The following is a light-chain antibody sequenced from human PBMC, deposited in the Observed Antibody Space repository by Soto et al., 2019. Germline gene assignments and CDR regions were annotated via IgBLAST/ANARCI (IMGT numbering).Light chain of an antibody. J-gene: IGKJ1*01. V-gene: IGKV3-15*01. Sequence: IVMTQSRATLSGSPLERPTLAFRASQSVSSNLAWYQQKPGQAPRLLIYGAPTRATGIPARFSGSGSGTEFTPTLSSLQSEAFAVYYCQPYGSSPRTFGPGTKVDIK. CDR1: QSVSSN. CDR3: QPYGSSPRT. CDR2: GAP.